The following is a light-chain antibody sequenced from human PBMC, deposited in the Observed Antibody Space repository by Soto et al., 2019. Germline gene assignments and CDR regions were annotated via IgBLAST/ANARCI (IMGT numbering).Light chain of an antibody. V-gene: IGLV2-14*01. CDR3: SSYAGSTAFYV. Sequence: QSVLTQPASVSGSPGQSITISCTGTSSDVGYYDFVSWYQQHPGKAPKLIIYEVSNRPSGVSDRFSASKSGNPASLTISGLQAEDEADYHCSSYAGSTAFYVFGTGTKVTVL. J-gene: IGLJ1*01. CDR1: SSDVGYYDF. CDR2: EVS.